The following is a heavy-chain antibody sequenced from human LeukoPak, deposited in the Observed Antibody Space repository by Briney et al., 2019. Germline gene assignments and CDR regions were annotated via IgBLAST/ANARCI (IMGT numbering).Heavy chain of an antibody. D-gene: IGHD6-13*01. CDR1: GFTFSSYA. CDR3: ARDDPRYSSSWYVRGSPGDY. V-gene: IGHV3-30-3*01. Sequence: GGSLRLSCAASGFTFSSYAMHWVRQAPGKGLEWVAVISYDGSNKYYADSVKGRFTISRDNSKNTLYLQMNSLRAEDTAVYYCARDDPRYSSSWYVRGSPGDYWGQGTLVTVSS. J-gene: IGHJ4*02. CDR2: ISYDGSNK.